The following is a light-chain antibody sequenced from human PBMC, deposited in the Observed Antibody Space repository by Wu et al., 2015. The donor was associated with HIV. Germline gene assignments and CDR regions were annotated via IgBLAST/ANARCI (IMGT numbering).Light chain of an antibody. V-gene: IGKV3-20*01. Sequence: DIVLTQSPGTLSLSPGEGVTPSCRASQSVSSGYLAWYQHKPGQAPRLLIYAASSRATGIPDRFTGSGSGTDFALTISRLEPEDFAVYYCQQYASSPLTFGGGTKVEIK. CDR2: AAS. CDR3: QQYASSPLT. CDR1: QSVSSGY. J-gene: IGKJ4*01.